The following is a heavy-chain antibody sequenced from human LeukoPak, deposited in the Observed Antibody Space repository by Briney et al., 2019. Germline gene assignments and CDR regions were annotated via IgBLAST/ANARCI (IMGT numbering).Heavy chain of an antibody. CDR2: ISNTGSDT. V-gene: IGHV3-23*01. CDR1: GFTFSNYA. J-gene: IGHJ6*02. D-gene: IGHD3-10*01. Sequence: GGSLRLSCAASGFTFSNYAMSWVRQAPGKGLEWVSTISNTGSDTYYADSVKGRFTISRDNSGNTLYLQMNNLRAEDTAIHYCAKVPYSDYGSGRPPFMDVWGQGTTVAVSS. CDR3: AKVPYSDYGSGRPPFMDV.